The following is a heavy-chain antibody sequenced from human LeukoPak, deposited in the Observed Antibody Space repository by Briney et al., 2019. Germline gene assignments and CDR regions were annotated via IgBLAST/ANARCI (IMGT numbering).Heavy chain of an antibody. CDR2: IKQGGSEK. CDR1: GFTFSNYW. J-gene: IGHJ2*01. D-gene: IGHD5-18*01. CDR3: AVSYGHWYFDL. Sequence: GGSLRLSCAASGFTFSNYWMSWVRQAPGKGLEWVANIKQGGSEKYYVDSVKGRFTISRDNAKNSLYLQMNSLRAEDTALYYCAVSYGHWYFDLWGRGTLVTVSS. V-gene: IGHV3-7*03.